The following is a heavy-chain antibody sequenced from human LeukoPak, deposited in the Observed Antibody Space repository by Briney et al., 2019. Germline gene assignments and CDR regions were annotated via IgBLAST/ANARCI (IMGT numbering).Heavy chain of an antibody. D-gene: IGHD6-13*01. J-gene: IGHJ4*02. V-gene: IGHV4-39*01. Sequence: KPSETLSLTCTVSGGSISSSTYYWGWIRQPPGKGLEWIGTIYYSGNTYFNPSLKSRVTISVDMSKNQFSLKLSPVTAADTAVYYCARQLRPYSSSWYVIDYWGQGTLVTVSS. CDR1: GGSISSSTYY. CDR3: ARQLRPYSSSWYVIDY. CDR2: IYYSGNT.